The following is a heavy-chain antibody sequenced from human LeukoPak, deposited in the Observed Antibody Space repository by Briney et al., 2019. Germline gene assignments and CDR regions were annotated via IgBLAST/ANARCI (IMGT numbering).Heavy chain of an antibody. V-gene: IGHV4-39*01. D-gene: IGHD1-26*01. CDR1: GGSISSSSYY. CDR2: IYYSGST. J-gene: IGHJ4*02. Sequence: VSGGSISSSSYYWGLIRQPPGKGLEWIGSIYYSGSTYYNPSLKSRVTISVDTSKNQFSLKLSSVTAADTAVYYCARHRGGSYLVFDYWGQGTLVTVSS. CDR3: ARHRGGSYLVFDY.